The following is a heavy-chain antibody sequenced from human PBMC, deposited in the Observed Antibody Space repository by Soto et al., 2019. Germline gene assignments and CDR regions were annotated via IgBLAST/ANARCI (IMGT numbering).Heavy chain of an antibody. Sequence: PLGGSLRLSCAASGFTFSSYAMSWVRQAPGKGLEWVSGISGSGDSTYYADSVKGRFTISRDNSKNTLYLQMNSLRAEDTAVYYCAKGVPGIAVAGTGYFQHWGQGTLVTVSS. CDR1: GFTFSSYA. V-gene: IGHV3-23*01. D-gene: IGHD6-19*01. J-gene: IGHJ1*01. CDR2: ISGSGDST. CDR3: AKGVPGIAVAGTGYFQH.